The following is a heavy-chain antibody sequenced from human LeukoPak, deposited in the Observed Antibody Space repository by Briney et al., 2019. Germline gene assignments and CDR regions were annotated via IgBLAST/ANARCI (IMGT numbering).Heavy chain of an antibody. CDR3: AKDTAMVWTSDY. J-gene: IGHJ4*02. V-gene: IGHV3-23*01. Sequence: AGSLRLYSAASGFTSSSYTMSRVRQAPGKGLEWVSAISGNGGSTYYADSVKGRFTISRDNSKNTLYLQMNNLRAEDTAVYYCAKDTAMVWTSDYWGQGTLVTVSS. CDR2: ISGNGGST. D-gene: IGHD5-18*01. CDR1: GFTSSSYT.